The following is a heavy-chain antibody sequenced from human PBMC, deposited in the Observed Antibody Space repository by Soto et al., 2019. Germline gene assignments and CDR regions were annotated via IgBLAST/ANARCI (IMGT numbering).Heavy chain of an antibody. D-gene: IGHD3-10*01. CDR3: TRDIGGKGAY. CDR1: GFTFSSYW. J-gene: IGHJ4*02. Sequence: LRLSCAASGFTFSSYWMHWVRQVPGKGLLWVSRIDEYGSTINYADSVKGRFTISRDNARNTLYLEMNSLRAEDTALYYCTRDIGGKGAYWGPGTLVTVSS. CDR2: IDEYGSTI. V-gene: IGHV3-74*01.